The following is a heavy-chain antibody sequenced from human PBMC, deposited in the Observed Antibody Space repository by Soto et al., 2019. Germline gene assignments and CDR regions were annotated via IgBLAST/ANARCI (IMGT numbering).Heavy chain of an antibody. V-gene: IGHV3-23*01. D-gene: IGHD3-10*01. J-gene: IGHJ4*02. CDR2: ISGGGGST. CDR3: ASAFYGSGSYWGFDY. Sequence: EVQLLESGGGLVQPGGSLRLSCAASGFIFSSYALNWVRQAPGKGLEWVSSISGGGGSTNYADSVKGRFTISRDNSKNTLYLQLNSLRAEDTALYYCASAFYGSGSYWGFDYWGQGTVVTVSS. CDR1: GFIFSSYA.